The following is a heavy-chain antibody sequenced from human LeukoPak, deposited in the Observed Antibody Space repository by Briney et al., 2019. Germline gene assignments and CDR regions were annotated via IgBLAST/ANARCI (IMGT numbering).Heavy chain of an antibody. V-gene: IGHV3-23*01. Sequence: PGGSLRLSCVASGFSLSGYWMYWVRQAPGVGLEWVSAIDGGGGSTWHADSVKGRFTISRDNSKNTLYMQMNSLRVEDTAVYYCAKDFYDNSGSRYDYWGQGTLVTVSS. CDR1: GFSLSGYW. D-gene: IGHD3-22*01. CDR3: AKDFYDNSGSRYDY. J-gene: IGHJ4*02. CDR2: IDGGGGST.